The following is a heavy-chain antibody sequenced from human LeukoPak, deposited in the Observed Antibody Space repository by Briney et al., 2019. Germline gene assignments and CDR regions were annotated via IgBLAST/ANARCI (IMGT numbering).Heavy chain of an antibody. V-gene: IGHV1-69*01. CDR2: IIPIFGTA. D-gene: IGHD2-15*01. CDR3: AITDLDKEGYCSGGSCSDSVNSYYYYYGMDV. CDR1: GGTFSSYA. J-gene: IGHJ6*02. Sequence: ASVKVSCKASGGTFSSYAISWVRQAPGQGLEWMGGIIPIFGTANYAQKFQGRVTITADESTSTAYMELSSLRSEDTAVYYCAITDLDKEGYCSGGSCSDSVNSYYYYYGMDVWGQGTTVTVSS.